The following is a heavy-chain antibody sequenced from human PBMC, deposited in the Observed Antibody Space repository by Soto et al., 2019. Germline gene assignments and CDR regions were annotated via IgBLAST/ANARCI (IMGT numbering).Heavy chain of an antibody. CDR2: TNPSGDRT. CDR3: ARDTGISSDWFDP. V-gene: IGHV1-46*01. CDR1: GFSFSDYF. J-gene: IGHJ5*02. Sequence: GASVKVSCKASGFSFSDYFMHWVRQAPGQGLEWMGITNPSGDRTDYAQKFQGRVTITRDTSTSTVYMDLSGLRYEDTAVYYCARDTGISSDWFDPWGQGTLVTVSS. D-gene: IGHD2-15*01.